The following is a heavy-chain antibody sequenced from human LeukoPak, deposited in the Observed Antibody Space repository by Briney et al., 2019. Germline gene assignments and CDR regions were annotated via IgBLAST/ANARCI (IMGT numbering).Heavy chain of an antibody. V-gene: IGHV1-2*02. J-gene: IGHJ3*02. Sequence: GASVKVSCKASGYTFTSYGISWVRQAPGQGLEWMGWINPNSGGTNYAQKFQGRVTMTRDTSISTAYMELSRLRSDDTAVYYCARDLGGWNALGGGRGYRSDAFDIWGQGTMVTVSS. CDR1: GYTFTSYG. CDR3: ARDLGGWNALGGGRGYRSDAFDI. CDR2: INPNSGGT. D-gene: IGHD1-1*01.